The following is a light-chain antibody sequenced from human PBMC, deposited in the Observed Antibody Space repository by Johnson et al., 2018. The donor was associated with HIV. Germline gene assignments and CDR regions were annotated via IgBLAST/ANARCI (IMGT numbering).Light chain of an antibody. V-gene: IGLV1-51*02. J-gene: IGLJ1*01. CDR2: ENN. CDR3: GTWDSSLSALYV. CDR1: SSNIGNNY. Sequence: QSALTQPPSVSAAPEQKVTISCSGSSSNIGNNYVSWYQQLPGTAPKLLIYENNKRPSGIPDRFSGSKSGTSATLDITGLRTGDEADYYCGTWDSSLSALYVFGTGTKVTVL.